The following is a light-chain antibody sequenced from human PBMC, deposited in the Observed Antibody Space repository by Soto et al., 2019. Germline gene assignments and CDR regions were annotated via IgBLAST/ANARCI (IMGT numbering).Light chain of an antibody. CDR1: QTVRNNY. J-gene: IGKJ5*01. CDR2: DAS. CDR3: QLYGISPH. V-gene: IGKV3-20*01. Sequence: EFVLTQSPGTLSLSPLEIATLSFMASQTVRNNYLAWYQQKPGQAPRLLIYDASSRATGIPDRFSGGGSGTDFTLTISRLETEDFAVYYCQLYGISPHFGQGTRLEIK.